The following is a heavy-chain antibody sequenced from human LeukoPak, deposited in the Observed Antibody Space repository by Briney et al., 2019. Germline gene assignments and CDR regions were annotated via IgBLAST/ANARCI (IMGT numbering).Heavy chain of an antibody. CDR3: ARHLGHLSSMSWVDS. V-gene: IGHV4-38-2*02. Sequence: SETLSLTCTVSGYSISSGYSWGWIRQPPGEGLELISSIHHGGSTYYNPSLKRRVTISVDTSKNHFSLKLSSVTAADTAVYYCARHLGHLSSMSWVDSWGQGTLVTVSS. CDR1: GYSISSGYS. D-gene: IGHD2-2*01. J-gene: IGHJ4*02. CDR2: IHHGGST.